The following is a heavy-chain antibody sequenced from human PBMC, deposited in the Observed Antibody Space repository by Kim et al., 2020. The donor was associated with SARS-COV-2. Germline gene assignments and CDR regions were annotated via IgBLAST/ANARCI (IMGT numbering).Heavy chain of an antibody. J-gene: IGHJ4*02. CDR2: IYYSGST. CDR3: ARVPYGSGRIDY. V-gene: IGHV4-59*13. CDR1: GGSISSYY. D-gene: IGHD3-10*01. Sequence: SETLSLTCIVSGGSISSYYWSWIRQPPGKGLEWIGYIYYSGSTNYNPSLKSRVTISVDTSKNQFSLKLSSVTAADTAVYYCARVPYGSGRIDYWGQGTLVTVSS.